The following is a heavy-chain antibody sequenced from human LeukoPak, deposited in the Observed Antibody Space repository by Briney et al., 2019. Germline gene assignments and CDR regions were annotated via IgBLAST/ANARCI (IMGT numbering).Heavy chain of an antibody. J-gene: IGHJ4*02. CDR2: ISSNSNTI. CDR1: GFTVSTYS. CDR3: ARDLRSSRFFDY. Sequence: GGSLRLSCAASGFTVSTYSMNWVRQAPGKGLEWVSYISSNSNTIYYADSVKGRFTISRDNAKNSLYLQMNSLRIEDTAVYHCARDLRSSRFFDYWGQGTLVTVSS. V-gene: IGHV3-48*04. D-gene: IGHD6-19*01.